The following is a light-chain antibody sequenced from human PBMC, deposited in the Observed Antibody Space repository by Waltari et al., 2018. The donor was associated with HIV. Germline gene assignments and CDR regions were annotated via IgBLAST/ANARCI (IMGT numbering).Light chain of an antibody. Sequence: QSALTQPASVSGSPGKSITISCIGSSSDIGAYNFVSWYQQRPGKAPKLMIYEVSDRPSGSSNRFSGSKSGNTASLTISGLQAEDEADYYCCSYAGNYPVLFGGGTKLTVL. CDR1: SSDIGAYNF. J-gene: IGLJ3*02. V-gene: IGLV2-14*01. CDR2: EVS. CDR3: CSYAGNYPVL.